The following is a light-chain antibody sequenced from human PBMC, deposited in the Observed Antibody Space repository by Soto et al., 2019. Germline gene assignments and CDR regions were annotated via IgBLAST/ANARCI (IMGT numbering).Light chain of an antibody. CDR1: QSIRSN. J-gene: IGKJ1*01. V-gene: IGKV3-15*01. CDR3: QQYHIWPPWT. Sequence: EIVMTQSPDTLSVSPGEGATLSCSVSQSIRSNLAWYQQRPGQAPRLLMYGASTRADGIPARFTGSGSGTEFTLTISSLQSEDFAVYYCQQYHIWPPWTSGQGTKVDI. CDR2: GAS.